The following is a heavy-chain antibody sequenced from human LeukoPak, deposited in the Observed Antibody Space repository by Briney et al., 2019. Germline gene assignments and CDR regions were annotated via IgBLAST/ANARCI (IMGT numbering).Heavy chain of an antibody. CDR1: GFTFSSCG. CDR2: ISSSGGST. V-gene: IGHV3-23*01. CDR3: AKDRPVAATID. Sequence: GGSLRLSRAASGFTFSSCGMTWVRQAPGKGLEWVSAISSSGGSTYYADSVKGRFTTSRDNSKNTLYLQMNSLRVEDTAVYYCAKDRPVAATIDWGQGTLVTVSS. J-gene: IGHJ4*02. D-gene: IGHD5-12*01.